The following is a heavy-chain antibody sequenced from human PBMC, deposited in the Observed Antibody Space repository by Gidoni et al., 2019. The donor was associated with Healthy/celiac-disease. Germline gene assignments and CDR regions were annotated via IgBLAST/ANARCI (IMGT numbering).Heavy chain of an antibody. CDR3: AKGGLEWLPVDY. Sequence: EVQLVESGGGLVQPGGSLRLSCAASGFTLDDYAMHWVRPAPGKGLEWVSGISWNSGSIGYADSVKGRFTISRDNAKNALYLQMNSLRAEDTALYYCAKGGLEWLPVDYWGQGTLVTVSS. V-gene: IGHV3-9*01. CDR1: GFTLDDYA. D-gene: IGHD3-3*01. J-gene: IGHJ4*02. CDR2: ISWNSGSI.